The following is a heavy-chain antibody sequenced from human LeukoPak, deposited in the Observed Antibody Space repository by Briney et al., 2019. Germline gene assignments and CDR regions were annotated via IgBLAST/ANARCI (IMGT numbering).Heavy chain of an antibody. J-gene: IGHJ3*02. D-gene: IGHD1-1*01. V-gene: IGHV1-24*01. CDR2: FDPEDGET. CDR3: ATVTGTSAFDI. Sequence: GASVKVSCKVSGYTLTELSMHWVRQAPGKGLEWMGGFDPEDGETIYAQKFQGRVTMTEGTSTDTAYMERSSLRSEDTAVYYCATVTGTSAFDIWGQGTMVTVSS. CDR1: GYTLTELS.